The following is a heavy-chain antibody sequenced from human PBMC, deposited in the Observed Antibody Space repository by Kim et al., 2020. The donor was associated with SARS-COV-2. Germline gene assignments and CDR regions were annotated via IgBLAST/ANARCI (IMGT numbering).Heavy chain of an antibody. CDR3: ARVMTWLVWEGGFDY. V-gene: IGHV3-7*03. Sequence: DSVKGRFTISRDNAKNSLYLQMNSLRAEDTAVYYCARVMTWLVWEGGFDYWGQGTLVTVSS. D-gene: IGHD6-19*01. J-gene: IGHJ4*02.